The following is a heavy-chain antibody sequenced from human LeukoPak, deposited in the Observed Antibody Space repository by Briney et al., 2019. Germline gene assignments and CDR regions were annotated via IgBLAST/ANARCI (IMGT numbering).Heavy chain of an antibody. D-gene: IGHD2-2*01. CDR1: GFTFSSYA. V-gene: IGHV3-30-3*01. CDR3: ARGTRVELPRYYYHGMDV. CDR2: ISYDGSNK. Sequence: GGSLRLSCAASGFTFSSYAMHWVRQAPGKGLEWVAVISYDGSNKYYADSVKGRFTISRDNSKNTLYLQRNSLRAEDTAVYFCARGTRVELPRYYYHGMDVWGPGTTVSVSS. J-gene: IGHJ6*02.